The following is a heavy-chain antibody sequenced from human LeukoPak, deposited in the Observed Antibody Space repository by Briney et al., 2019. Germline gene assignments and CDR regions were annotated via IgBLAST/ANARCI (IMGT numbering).Heavy chain of an antibody. CDR2: IYTGGTT. CDR3: ARDQGGTWPYYLDY. D-gene: IGHD6-25*01. CDR1: GFTVSSNY. J-gene: IGHJ4*02. Sequence: GGSLRLSCAASGFTVSSNYMSWVRQAPGKGLEWVSVIYTGGTTYYADSVKGRFTISRDNSKNTVYLQMNSLRVEDTAVYYCARDQGGTWPYYLDYWGQGTLVTVSS. V-gene: IGHV3-53*01.